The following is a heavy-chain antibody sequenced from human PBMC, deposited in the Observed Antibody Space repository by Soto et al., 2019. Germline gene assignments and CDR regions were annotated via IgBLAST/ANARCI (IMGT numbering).Heavy chain of an antibody. Sequence: QVQLVQSGAEVKKPGASVKVSCKASGYTFTSYAMHWVRQAPGQRLEWMGWINDGNGNTKYSQKFQGRVTITRDTSASTAYMELSSLRSEDTAVYYCASSPLYCSSTSCPRAYWFVPWGQGTLVTVSS. CDR2: INDGNGNT. CDR1: GYTFTSYA. J-gene: IGHJ5*02. V-gene: IGHV1-3*01. D-gene: IGHD2-2*01. CDR3: ASSPLYCSSTSCPRAYWFVP.